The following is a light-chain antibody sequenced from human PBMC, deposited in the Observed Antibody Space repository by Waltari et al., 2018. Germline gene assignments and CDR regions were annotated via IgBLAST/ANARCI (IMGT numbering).Light chain of an antibody. J-gene: IGLJ2*01. CDR2: YDD. CDR3: AAWDDNLNAVV. CDR1: SPHIGTNV. V-gene: IGLV1-36*01. Sequence: QSVLTQPPSVSESPSQRVTIACSGSSPHIGTNVVNWYQQVPGEAPKLLINYDDMLPSGVSDRFSGSRSGTSASLAISGLQSEDEADYYCAAWDDNLNAVVFGGGTKVTVL.